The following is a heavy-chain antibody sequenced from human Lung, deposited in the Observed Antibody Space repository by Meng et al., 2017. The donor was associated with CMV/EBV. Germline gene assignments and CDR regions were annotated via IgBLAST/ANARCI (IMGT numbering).Heavy chain of an antibody. CDR3: ASFPPPGKQWLVTDY. D-gene: IGHD6-19*01. CDR1: GGSISSRNW. J-gene: IGHJ4*02. V-gene: IGHV4-4*02. CDR2: IYHSGST. Sequence: GQLQRPVPVLVKPSGPRSLTCAAAGGSISSRNWWSWVRQPPGKGLEWIGEIYHSGSTNYNPSLKSRVTISVDKSKNQFSLKLSSVTAADTAVYYCASFPPPGKQWLVTDYWGQGTLVTVSS.